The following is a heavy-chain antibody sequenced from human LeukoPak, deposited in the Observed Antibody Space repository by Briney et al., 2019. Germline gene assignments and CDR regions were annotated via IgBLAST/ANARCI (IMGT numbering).Heavy chain of an antibody. D-gene: IGHD3-10*01. CDR3: VGDHYDSGSASDI. CDR2: ISSSGSTL. V-gene: IGHV3-11*01. J-gene: IGHJ3*02. CDR1: GFTFSDYY. Sequence: GGSLRLSCAASGFTFSDYYMSWIRQAPGKGLEWVSYISSSGSTLYYADSVKGRFTISRDNAKNSMYLQMNSLRAEDTAIYYCVGDHYDSGSASDIWGQGTMVTVSS.